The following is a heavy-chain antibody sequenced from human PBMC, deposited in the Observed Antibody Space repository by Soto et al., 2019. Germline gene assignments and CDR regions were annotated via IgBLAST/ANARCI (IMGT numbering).Heavy chain of an antibody. CDR3: ASLIVVVAGDAFDI. CDR2: IIPIFGTA. Sequence: VKVSCKASGGTFISYAISWVRQAPGQGLEWMGGIIPIFGTANYAQKFQGRVTITADESTSTAYMELSSLRSEDTAVYYCASLIVVVAGDAFDIWGQGTMVTVSS. V-gene: IGHV1-69*13. CDR1: GGTFISYA. J-gene: IGHJ3*02. D-gene: IGHD2-15*01.